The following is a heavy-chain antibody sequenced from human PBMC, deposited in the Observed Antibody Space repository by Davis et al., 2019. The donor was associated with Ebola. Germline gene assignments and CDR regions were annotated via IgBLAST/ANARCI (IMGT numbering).Heavy chain of an antibody. D-gene: IGHD6-6*01. J-gene: IGHJ6*02. CDR3: ARLQVPGRPFYYYGMDV. CDR1: GFTFDDYG. Sequence: SLKISCEASGFTFDDYGMHWVRQAPGKGLEWVSGLSWNSVGIGYADSVKGRFTISRDNAKNSLYLQMNSLRAEDTALYYCARLQVPGRPFYYYGMDVWGQGTTVTVSS. CDR2: LSWNSVGI. V-gene: IGHV3-9*01.